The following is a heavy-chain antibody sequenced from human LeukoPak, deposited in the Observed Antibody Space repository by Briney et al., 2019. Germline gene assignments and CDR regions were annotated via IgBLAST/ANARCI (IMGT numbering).Heavy chain of an antibody. CDR2: ITGSGGST. CDR1: GFTFSSHA. CDR3: AKDGGGSLEWLPPMDV. D-gene: IGHD3-3*01. V-gene: IGHV3-23*01. Sequence: GGSLRLSCAASGFTFSSHAMGWVRQAPGKGLEWVSSITGSGGSTYYEDSVKGRFTISRDNSKNTLYLQMNSLRAEDTALYYCAKDGGGSLEWLPPMDVWGQGTTVTVSS. J-gene: IGHJ6*02.